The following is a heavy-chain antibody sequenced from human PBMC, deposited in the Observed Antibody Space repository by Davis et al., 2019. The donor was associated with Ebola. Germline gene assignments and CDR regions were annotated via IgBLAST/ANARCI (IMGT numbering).Heavy chain of an antibody. J-gene: IGHJ4*02. CDR3: ARQESLYGYIDY. Sequence: GESLKISCEASGYSFATSWIGWVRQMPGKGLEWMGIIYAGDSDARYSPSFEGQVTISVDRYLTTAYLQWSSLKASDSAIYYCARQESLYGYIDYWGQGTLVTVSS. V-gene: IGHV5-51*01. CDR1: GYSFATSW. D-gene: IGHD5-24*01. CDR2: IYAGDSDA.